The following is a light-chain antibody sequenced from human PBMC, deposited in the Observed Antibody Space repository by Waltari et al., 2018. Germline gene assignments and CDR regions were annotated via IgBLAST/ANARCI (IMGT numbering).Light chain of an antibody. CDR1: SSDVVGYNY. CDR2: DVS. V-gene: IGLV2-14*01. CDR3: SSYTSSSHVV. J-gene: IGLJ2*01. Sequence: QSALTQPASVSGSPGQSITISCTGTSSDVVGYNYVSWYQKHPGKAPQLMIYDVSNRPAGVSNRFSGSKSGNTASLTISGLQAEDEADYYCSSYTSSSHVVFGGGTKLTVL.